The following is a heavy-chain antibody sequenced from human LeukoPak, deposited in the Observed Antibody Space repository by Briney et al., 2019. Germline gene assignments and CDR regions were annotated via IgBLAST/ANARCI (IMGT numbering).Heavy chain of an antibody. CDR3: AREGYDILTGYLPFDY. CDR1: GFTFSDYY. J-gene: IGHJ4*02. Sequence: GSLRLSCAASGFTFSDYYMSWIRQAPGKGLEWVSYISSSGSTIYYADSVKGRFTISRDNAKNSLYLQMNCLRAEDTAVYYCAREGYDILTGYLPFDYWGQGTLVTVSS. CDR2: ISSSGSTI. D-gene: IGHD3-9*01. V-gene: IGHV3-11*04.